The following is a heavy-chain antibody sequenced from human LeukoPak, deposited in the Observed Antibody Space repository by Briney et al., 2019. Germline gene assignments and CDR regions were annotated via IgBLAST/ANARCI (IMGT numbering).Heavy chain of an antibody. CDR1: GFTFSSYW. D-gene: IGHD1-26*01. V-gene: IGHV3-7*01. Sequence: GGSLRLSCAASGFTFSSYWMSWVRQAPGKGLEWVANIKQDGSEKYYVDSVKGRFTISRDNAKNSLYLQMNSLRAEDTAVYYCARDKVGATPRFGMDVWGQGTTVTVSS. J-gene: IGHJ6*02. CDR2: IKQDGSEK. CDR3: ARDKVGATPRFGMDV.